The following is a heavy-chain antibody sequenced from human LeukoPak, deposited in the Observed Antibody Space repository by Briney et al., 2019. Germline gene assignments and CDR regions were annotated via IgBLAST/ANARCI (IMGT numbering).Heavy chain of an antibody. CDR2: VWYDGSNT. V-gene: IGHV3-33*06. Sequence: SGGSLRLSCAASGFTFSSYGMHWVRQAPGKGLEWVAVVWYDGSNTYYADSVKGRFTISRDNSKNTLYLQMNNLRAEDTAVYYCAKDSRATQPGWGQGTLVTVSS. D-gene: IGHD1-26*01. CDR3: AKDSRATQPG. J-gene: IGHJ4*02. CDR1: GFTFSSYG.